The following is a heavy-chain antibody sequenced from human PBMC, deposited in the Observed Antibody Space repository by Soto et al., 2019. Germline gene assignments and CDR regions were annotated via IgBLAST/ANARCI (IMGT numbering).Heavy chain of an antibody. V-gene: IGHV6-1*01. CDR3: ARAPRLLWFGGNWFDP. J-gene: IGHJ5*02. CDR2: TSYRSKWYN. D-gene: IGHD3-10*01. Sequence: SETLSLTCAISGDSVSSNSAAWNWIRQSPSRGLEWLGRTSYRSKWYNDYAVSVKSRITINPDTSKNQFSLQLNSVTPEDTAVYYCARAPRLLWFGGNWFDPWGQGTLVTVSS. CDR1: GDSVSSNSAA.